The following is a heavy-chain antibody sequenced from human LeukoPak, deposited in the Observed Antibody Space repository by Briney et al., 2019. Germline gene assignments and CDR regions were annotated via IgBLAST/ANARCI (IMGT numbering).Heavy chain of an antibody. CDR3: ASGGGSGTYIPYYYYVMDV. CDR2: IKQDGSEK. Sequence: QSGGSLRLSCAASGFTFSGYSLTCVRQAPGRGLEWVASIKQDGSEKSYVDSVKGRFTISRDNAKNSLYLQMNSLAAEDTAVYYCASGGGSGTYIPYYYYVMDVWGQGTTVTVSS. V-gene: IGHV3-7*01. CDR1: GFTFSGYS. D-gene: IGHD3-10*01. J-gene: IGHJ6*02.